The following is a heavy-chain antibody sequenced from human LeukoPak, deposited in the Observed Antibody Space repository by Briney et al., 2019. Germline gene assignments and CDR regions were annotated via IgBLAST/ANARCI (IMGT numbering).Heavy chain of an antibody. J-gene: IGHJ4*02. CDR2: IYTGGYT. CDR1: GSTVSGNY. V-gene: IGHV3-53*01. D-gene: IGHD5-18*01. CDR3: ARGDTYGYSTY. Sequence: GGSLRLSCAVSGSTVSGNYMTWVRQAPGKGLEWVSVIYTGGYTYYADSVKGRFTISRDNSKNTVYLQMNSLRAEDTAVYYCARGDTYGYSTYRGQGTLVTVSS.